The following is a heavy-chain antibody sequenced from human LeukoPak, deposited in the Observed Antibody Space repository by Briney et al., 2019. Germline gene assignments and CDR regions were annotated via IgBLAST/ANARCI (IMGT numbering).Heavy chain of an antibody. Sequence: GASVKVSCKTSGYTFTSDGISWVRQAPGQGLEWMGWIGTYKGNTNYAQMFQGRVTMTTDTSTSTAYMELKYLRSDDTAVYYCARTPGVVVVKTFYCMDVWGQGTTVTVSS. J-gene: IGHJ6*02. CDR1: GYTFTSDG. V-gene: IGHV1-18*01. CDR2: IGTYKGNT. CDR3: ARTPGVVVVKTFYCMDV. D-gene: IGHD2-15*01.